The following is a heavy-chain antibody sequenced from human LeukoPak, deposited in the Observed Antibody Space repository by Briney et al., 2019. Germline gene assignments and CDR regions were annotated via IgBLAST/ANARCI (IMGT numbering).Heavy chain of an antibody. CDR1: GGTFSSYA. CDR2: IIPIFGTA. Sequence: ASVKVSCKDSGGTFSSYAISWVRQAPGQGPECMGGIIPIFGTANYAQKFQGRVTITTDESTSTAYMELRSLRSEDTAVYYCARDNYAGANWFDPWGQGTLVTVSS. J-gene: IGHJ5*02. CDR3: ARDNYAGANWFDP. V-gene: IGHV1-69*05. D-gene: IGHD1-7*01.